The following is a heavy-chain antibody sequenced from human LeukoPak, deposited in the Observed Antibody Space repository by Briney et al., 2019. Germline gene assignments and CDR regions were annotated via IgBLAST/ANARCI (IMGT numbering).Heavy chain of an antibody. Sequence: WASVKVSCKASGGTFSSYAISWVRQAPGRGLEWMGGIIPILGTANYAQKFQGRVTITADESTSTAYMELSSLRSEDTAVYYCARGLGQLASLFDYWGQGTLVTVSS. CDR1: GGTFSSYA. D-gene: IGHD6-6*01. J-gene: IGHJ4*02. V-gene: IGHV1-69*13. CDR3: ARGLGQLASLFDY. CDR2: IIPILGTA.